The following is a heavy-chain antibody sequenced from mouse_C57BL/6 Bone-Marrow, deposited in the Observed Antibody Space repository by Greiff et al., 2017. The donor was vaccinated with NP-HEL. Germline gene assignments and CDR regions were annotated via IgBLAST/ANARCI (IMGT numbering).Heavy chain of an antibody. CDR1: GFNIKDDY. J-gene: IGHJ2*01. V-gene: IGHV14-4*01. CDR3: TTWGSLWYFDY. D-gene: IGHD6-2*01. CDR2: IDPENGDT. Sequence: EVQLQQSGAELVRPGASVKLSCTASGFNIKDDYMHWVKQRPEQGLEWIGWIDPENGDTEYASKFQGKATRTADTSSNTAYLQLSSLTSEDTAVYYGTTWGSLWYFDYWGQGTTLTVSS.